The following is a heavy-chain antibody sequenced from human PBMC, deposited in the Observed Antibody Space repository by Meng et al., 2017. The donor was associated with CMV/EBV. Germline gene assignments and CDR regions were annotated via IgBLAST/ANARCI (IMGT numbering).Heavy chain of an antibody. V-gene: IGHV1-69*05. Sequence: SVKVFCKASGGTFSSYAISWVRQAPGQGLEWMGGIIPIFGTANYAQKFQGRVTITTDESTSTAYMELSSLRSEDTAVYYCASGLGKGHHYGISAERFGELLSLGYWGQGTLVTVSS. D-gene: IGHD3-10*01. J-gene: IGHJ4*02. CDR2: IIPIFGTA. CDR1: GGTFSSYA. CDR3: ASGLGKGHHYGISAERFGELLSLGY.